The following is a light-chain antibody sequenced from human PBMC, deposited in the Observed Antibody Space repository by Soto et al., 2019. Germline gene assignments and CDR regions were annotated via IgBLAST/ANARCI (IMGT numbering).Light chain of an antibody. J-gene: IGLJ1*01. CDR2: EVS. Sequence: QSVLTQPASVSGSPGQAITISCTGTSSDVGGYNYVSWYQEHPGKAPKLMIYEVSNRPSGVSNRFSGSKSGNTASLTISGLQPEDEADYYCSSYTTTSTYVFGTGTKV. CDR3: SSYTTTSTYV. V-gene: IGLV2-14*01. CDR1: SSDVGGYNY.